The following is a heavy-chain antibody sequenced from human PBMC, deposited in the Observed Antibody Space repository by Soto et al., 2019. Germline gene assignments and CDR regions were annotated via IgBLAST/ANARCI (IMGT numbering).Heavy chain of an antibody. CDR1: GDSSVSSSSYY. D-gene: IGHD2-15*01. CDR2: IYYTGNT. J-gene: IGHJ6*02. CDR3: ASEVSSTDGMDV. Sequence: PSETLSLTCTVSGDSSVSSSSYYWGWIRQPPGKGLEWIGSIYYTGNTFYSPSFRSQLTISVDTSKSQFSLKLRSVTAADTATYYCASEVSSTDGMDVWGQGTTVTVSS. V-gene: IGHV4-39*01.